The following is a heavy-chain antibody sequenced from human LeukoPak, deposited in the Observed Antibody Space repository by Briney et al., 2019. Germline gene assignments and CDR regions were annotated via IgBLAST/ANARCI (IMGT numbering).Heavy chain of an antibody. CDR1: GGSISSSSYY. V-gene: IGHV4-39*01. Sequence: SGTLSLTCTVSGGSISSSSYYWGWIRQPPGKGLEWIGSIYYSGSTYYNPSLKSRVTISVDTSKNQFSLKLSSVTAADTAVYYCARSVAGSSSAFDYWGQGTLVTVSS. J-gene: IGHJ4*02. D-gene: IGHD6-6*01. CDR2: IYYSGST. CDR3: ARSVAGSSSAFDY.